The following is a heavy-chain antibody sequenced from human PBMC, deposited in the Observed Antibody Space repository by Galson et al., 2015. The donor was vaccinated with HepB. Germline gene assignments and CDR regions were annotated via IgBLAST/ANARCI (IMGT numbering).Heavy chain of an antibody. V-gene: IGHV1-18*01. CDR1: GYTFTNYG. Sequence: QSGAEVKKPGESLKISCKASGYTFTNYGLAWVRQAPGQGLEWMGWISADNGNTNSAQELQGRVTLTTDTSTGTAYMELRSLRSDDTAVYYCARDGYFDYWGQGALVTVSS. CDR2: ISADNGNT. J-gene: IGHJ4*02. CDR3: ARDGYFDY.